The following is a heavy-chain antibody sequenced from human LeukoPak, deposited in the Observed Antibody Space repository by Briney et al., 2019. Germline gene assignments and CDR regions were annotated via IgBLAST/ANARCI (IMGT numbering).Heavy chain of an antibody. V-gene: IGHV3-74*01. D-gene: IGHD2-2*01. CDR2: INSDGSST. CDR3: ARGLSGFASSLGY. J-gene: IGHJ4*02. Sequence: GGSLRLSCAASGFTFSRYWMHWVRQAPGKGLVWVSRINSDGSSTSYADSVRGRFSISRDNAKNTLYLQMNSLRAEDTAVYYCARGLSGFASSLGYWGQGALVTVSA. CDR1: GFTFSRYW.